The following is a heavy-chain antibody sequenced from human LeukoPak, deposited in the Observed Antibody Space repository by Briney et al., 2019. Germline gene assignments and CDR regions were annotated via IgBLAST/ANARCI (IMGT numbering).Heavy chain of an antibody. J-gene: IGHJ5*02. D-gene: IGHD5-18*01. Sequence: PSGTLSLTCTVSGGSISSYYWSWIRQPPGKGLEWIGYIYYSGSTNYNPSLKSRVTISVDTSKNQFSLKLSSVTAADTAVYYCARFGQLSWFDPWGQGTLVTVSS. V-gene: IGHV4-59*01. CDR2: IYYSGST. CDR3: ARFGQLSWFDP. CDR1: GGSISSYY.